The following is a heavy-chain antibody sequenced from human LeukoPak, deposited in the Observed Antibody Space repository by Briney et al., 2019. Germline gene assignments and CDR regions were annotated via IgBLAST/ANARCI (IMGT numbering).Heavy chain of an antibody. CDR2: ISYDGSNK. CDR3: ARLMAAAGPFDY. V-gene: IGHV3-30*04. CDR1: GFTFSSYA. J-gene: IGHJ4*02. Sequence: GGSLRLSCAASGFTFSSYAMHWVRQAPGKGLEWVAVISYDGSNKCYADFVKGRFTISRDNSKNTLYLQMNSLRAEDTAVYYCARLMAAAGPFDYWGQGTLVTVSS. D-gene: IGHD6-13*01.